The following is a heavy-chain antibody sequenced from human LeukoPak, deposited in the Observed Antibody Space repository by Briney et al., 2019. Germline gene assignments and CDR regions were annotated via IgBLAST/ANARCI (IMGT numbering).Heavy chain of an antibody. D-gene: IGHD1-7*01. Sequence: GGSLRLSCAASGFTFSSYGMHWVRQAPGKGLEWVAVISYDGSNKYYADSVKGRFTISRDNAKNSLYLQMNSLRAEDTAVYYCELRGTTARTGPTDYWGQGTLVTVSS. CDR2: ISYDGSNK. CDR3: ELRGTTARTGPTDY. CDR1: GFTFSSYG. J-gene: IGHJ4*02. V-gene: IGHV3-30*03.